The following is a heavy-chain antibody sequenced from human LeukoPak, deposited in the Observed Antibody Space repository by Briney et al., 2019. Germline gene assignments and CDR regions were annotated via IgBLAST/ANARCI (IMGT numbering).Heavy chain of an antibody. V-gene: IGHV4-34*01. Sequence: SETLSLTCAVYGGSFSGYYWSWIRQPPGKGLEWIGEINHSGSTNYNPSLKSRVTISVDTSKNQFSLKLSSVTAEDTAVYYCARELCGGDCSAWVSRLSDYWGQGTLVTVSS. CDR1: GGSFSGYY. J-gene: IGHJ4*02. CDR2: INHSGST. CDR3: ARELCGGDCSAWVSRLSDY. D-gene: IGHD2-21*02.